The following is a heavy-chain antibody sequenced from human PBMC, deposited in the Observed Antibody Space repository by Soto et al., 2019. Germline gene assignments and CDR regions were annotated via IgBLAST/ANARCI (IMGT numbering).Heavy chain of an antibody. Sequence: EVQMLESGGGLVQPGGSLRLSCAASGFTFSSYAMSWVRQAPGKGLEWVSVISGSGGSTYYADSVKGRFTISRDNSKNXLDLQMNSLRAEDTAVYYCAKPTDGYGDYGNWFDPWGQGTLVTVSS. CDR2: ISGSGGST. CDR3: AKPTDGYGDYGNWFDP. D-gene: IGHD4-17*01. V-gene: IGHV3-23*01. J-gene: IGHJ5*02. CDR1: GFTFSSYA.